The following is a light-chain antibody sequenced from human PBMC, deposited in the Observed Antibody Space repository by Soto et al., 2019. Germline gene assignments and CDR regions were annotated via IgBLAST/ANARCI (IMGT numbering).Light chain of an antibody. CDR1: QSVSSNY. CDR2: GAS. CDR3: FQYFTCPPRS. Sequence: EMVLTQSPGILSLSPGERATLSCRASQSVSSNYLAWYQHKPGQAPRLLIYGASSTATGIPDRFSGSRSGKDLTLNIGRVEHEDIAVYYCFQYFTCPPRSFGQGTKVEIK. V-gene: IGKV3-20*01. J-gene: IGKJ1*01.